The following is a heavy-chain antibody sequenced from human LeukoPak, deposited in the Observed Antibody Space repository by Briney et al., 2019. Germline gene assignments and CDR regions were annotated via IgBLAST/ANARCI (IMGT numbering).Heavy chain of an antibody. V-gene: IGHV4-59*01. CDR1: GGSISSYY. J-gene: IGHJ3*02. CDR3: ARDSGPDAFDI. D-gene: IGHD6-25*01. CDR2: IYYSGST. Sequence: SESLSLTCTVSGGSISSYYWSWIRPPPGKGLEWIGYIYYSGSTNYNPSLKSRVTISVDTSKNQFSLKLSSVTAADTAVYYCARDSGPDAFDIWGQGTMVTVSS.